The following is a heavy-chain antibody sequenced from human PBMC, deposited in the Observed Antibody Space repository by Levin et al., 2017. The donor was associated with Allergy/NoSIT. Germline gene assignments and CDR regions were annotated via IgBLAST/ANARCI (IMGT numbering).Heavy chain of an antibody. D-gene: IGHD6-13*01. Sequence: GESLKISCAASGFTFSDYYMSWIRQAPGKGLEWVSYISSSGSTIYYADSVKGRFTISRDNAKNSLYLQMNSLRAEDTAVYYCAREGYSSSWYLGPIDYWGQGTLVTVSS. V-gene: IGHV3-11*01. CDR3: AREGYSSSWYLGPIDY. CDR1: GFTFSDYY. CDR2: ISSSGSTI. J-gene: IGHJ4*02.